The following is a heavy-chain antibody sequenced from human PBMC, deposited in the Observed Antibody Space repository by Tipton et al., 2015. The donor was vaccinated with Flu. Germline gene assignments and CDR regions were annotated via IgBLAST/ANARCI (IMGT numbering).Heavy chain of an antibody. D-gene: IGHD2-2*01. Sequence: GQVKPSETLSLSCDVSGYSITSAYYWGWVRQPPGQGLEWIGSIYHSGTTYYNPSLKSRVIISVDTSKNQFSLMLSSVSAADTAIYYCARGSSVVVIDSWGQGTLVTVSS. CDR3: ARGSSVVVIDS. CDR2: IYHSGTT. J-gene: IGHJ4*02. CDR1: GYSITSAYY. V-gene: IGHV4-38-2*01.